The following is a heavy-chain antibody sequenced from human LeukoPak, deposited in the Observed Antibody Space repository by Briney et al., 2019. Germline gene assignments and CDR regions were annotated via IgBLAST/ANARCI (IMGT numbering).Heavy chain of an antibody. CDR3: AKVGSGWTLGAYGMDV. CDR1: EFTFSSYG. CDR2: ISYDGSNK. D-gene: IGHD6-19*01. J-gene: IGHJ6*02. V-gene: IGHV3-30*18. Sequence: GGSLRLSCAASEFTFSSYGMHWVRQAPGKGLEWVAVISYDGSNKYYADSVKGRFTISRDNSKNTLYLQMNSLRAEDTAVYYCAKVGSGWTLGAYGMDVWGQGTTVTVS.